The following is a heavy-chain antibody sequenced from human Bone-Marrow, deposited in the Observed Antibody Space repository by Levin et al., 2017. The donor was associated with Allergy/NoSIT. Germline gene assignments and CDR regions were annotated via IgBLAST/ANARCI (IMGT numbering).Heavy chain of an antibody. J-gene: IGHJ4*02. CDR1: GFTFSSYA. V-gene: IGHV3-30-3*01. D-gene: IGHD1-14*01. CDR2: ISYDGSNK. CDR3: AEPQGV. Sequence: GGSLRLSCAASGFTFSSYAMHWVRQAPGKGLEWVAVISYDGSNKYYADSVKGRFTISRDNSKNTLYLQMNSLRAEDTAVYYCAEPQGVWGQGTLVTVSS.